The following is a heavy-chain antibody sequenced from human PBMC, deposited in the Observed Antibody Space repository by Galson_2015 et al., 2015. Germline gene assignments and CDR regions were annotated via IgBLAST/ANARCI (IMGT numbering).Heavy chain of an antibody. J-gene: IGHJ4*02. D-gene: IGHD3-3*01. Sequence: SLRLSCAASGFTFSSYAMSWVRQAPGKGLEWVSAISGSGGSTYYADSVKGRFTISRDSSKNTLYLQMNSLRAEDTAVYYCAKSGYDFWSGYPYFDYWGQGTLVTVSS. CDR3: AKSGYDFWSGYPYFDY. V-gene: IGHV3-23*01. CDR1: GFTFSSYA. CDR2: ISGSGGST.